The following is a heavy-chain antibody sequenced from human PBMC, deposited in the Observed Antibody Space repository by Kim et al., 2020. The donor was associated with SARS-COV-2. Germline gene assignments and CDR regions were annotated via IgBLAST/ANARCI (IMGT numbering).Heavy chain of an antibody. D-gene: IGHD6-13*01. V-gene: IGHV3-11*05. Sequence: DSPKARFTISRDNAQNSLNLQMNSLRADDTAVYYCARVSLGSSSWYYFDYWGQGTLVTVSS. J-gene: IGHJ4*02. CDR3: ARVSLGSSSWYYFDY.